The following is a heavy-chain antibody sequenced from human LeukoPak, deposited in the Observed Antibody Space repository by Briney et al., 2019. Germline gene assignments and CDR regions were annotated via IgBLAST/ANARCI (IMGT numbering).Heavy chain of an antibody. CDR3: AKVPDGSPRGYWSFDL. CDR2: ISASGGST. D-gene: IGHD5-24*01. V-gene: IGHV3-23*01. J-gene: IGHJ2*01. Sequence: GGSLRLSCAASGFTFSGYAMSWVRQGPGTGLEWVSTISASGGSTYYADSVKGRFTISRDNPKNTLYVQMSRLRAENTAIYFCAKVPDGSPRGYWSFDLWGRGTLVTVSS. CDR1: GFTFSGYA.